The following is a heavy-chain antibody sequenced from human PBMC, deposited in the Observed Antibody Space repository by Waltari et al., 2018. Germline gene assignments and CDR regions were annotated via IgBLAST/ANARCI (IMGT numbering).Heavy chain of an antibody. V-gene: IGHV4-30-4*08. D-gene: IGHD4-4*01. J-gene: IGHJ6*03. CDR2: IYYSRST. CDR3: ARDDSRYYYYYMDV. CDR1: GGSISSGDYY. Sequence: QLQESGPGLVQPSETLSLTCTVSGGSISSGDYYWSWIRQPPGKGLEWIGYIYYSRSTSYNPSLKSRVTISVDTSKNQFSLKLSSVTASDTAVYYCARDDSRYYYYYMDVWGKGTTVTVSS.